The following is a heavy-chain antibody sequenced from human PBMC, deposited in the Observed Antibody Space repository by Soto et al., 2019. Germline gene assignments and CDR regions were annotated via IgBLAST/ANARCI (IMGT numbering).Heavy chain of an antibody. CDR1: GFTFSSYA. D-gene: IGHD1-26*01. CDR3: ARRGSGSYYDY. V-gene: IGHV3-23*01. Sequence: EVQLLESGGGLVQPGGSLRLSCAASGFTFSSYAMRWVRQAPGKGLEWVSAISGSGGSTYYADSVKGRFTISRDNSKNTLYLHMNSLRAEATAVYYCARRGSGSYYDYWGQGTLVTVSS. J-gene: IGHJ4*02. CDR2: ISGSGGST.